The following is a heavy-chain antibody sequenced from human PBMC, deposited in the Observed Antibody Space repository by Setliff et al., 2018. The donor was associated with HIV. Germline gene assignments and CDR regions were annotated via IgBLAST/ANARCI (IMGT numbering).Heavy chain of an antibody. Sequence: SETLSLTCTISGGSITSHYWSWIRQPPGKGLEWIGYVFYTGGTNYRPSLRGRVTISVDTSKNHFSLKLSPVTAADTAVYYCAKTIRGYISGDYMDVWGKGTTVTVSS. V-gene: IGHV4-59*11. CDR2: VFYTGGT. CDR3: AKTIRGYISGDYMDV. D-gene: IGHD5-18*01. J-gene: IGHJ6*03. CDR1: GGSITSHY.